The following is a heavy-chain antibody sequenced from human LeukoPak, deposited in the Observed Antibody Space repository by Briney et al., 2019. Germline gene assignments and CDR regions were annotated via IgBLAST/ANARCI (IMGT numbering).Heavy chain of an antibody. CDR3: ARAGPSGSYYN. D-gene: IGHD3-10*01. V-gene: IGHV3-21*01. Sequence: GGSLRLSCAASGFTFSSYSMNWVRQAPGKGLEWVSSISSSSSYIYYADSVKGRFTISRENAKNSLYLQMNSLRAGDTAVYYCARAGPSGSYYNWGQGTLVTVSS. CDR1: GFTFSSYS. CDR2: ISSSSSYI. J-gene: IGHJ4*02.